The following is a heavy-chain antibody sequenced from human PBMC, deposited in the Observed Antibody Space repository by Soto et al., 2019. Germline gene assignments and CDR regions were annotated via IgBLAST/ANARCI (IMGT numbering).Heavy chain of an antibody. D-gene: IGHD3-10*01. CDR1: GFTFSSYA. J-gene: IGHJ2*01. V-gene: IGHV3-23*01. CDR3: ARKGTMVYWYFDL. CDR2: ISGSGGST. Sequence: EVPLLESGGGLVQPGGSLRLSCAASGFTFSSYAMSWVRQAPGKGLEWVSAISGSGGSTYYADSVKGRFTISRDNSKNTLYLQMNSLRAEDTAVYYCARKGTMVYWYFDLWGRGTLVTVSS.